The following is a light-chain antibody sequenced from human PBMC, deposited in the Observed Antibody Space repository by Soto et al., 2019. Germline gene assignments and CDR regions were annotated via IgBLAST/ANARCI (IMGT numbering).Light chain of an antibody. CDR2: EVN. J-gene: IGLJ1*01. V-gene: IGLV2-8*01. Sequence: QSVLTQPPSASGSPGQSVTISCTGTSSDVGKYDYVSWYQQHPGKAPKLMIYEVNKRPAGVPDRFSGSKSGIMASLTVSGLQAEDEADYYCSSYAGNNNLYVFGTGTKV. CDR3: SSYAGNNNLYV. CDR1: SSDVGKYDY.